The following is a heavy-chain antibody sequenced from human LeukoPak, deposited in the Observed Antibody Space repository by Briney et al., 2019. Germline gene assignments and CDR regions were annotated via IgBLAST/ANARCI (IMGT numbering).Heavy chain of an antibody. J-gene: IGHJ4*02. CDR2: ISGSGGST. V-gene: IGHV3-23*01. CDR1: GFTFSSYA. CDR3: AKFPPRQYEYYFDY. D-gene: IGHD2/OR15-2a*01. Sequence: GGSLRLSCAASGFTFSSYAMSWVRQAPGKGLEWVSAISGSGGSTYYADSVKGRSTISRDNSKNTLYLQMNSLRAEGTAVYYCAKFPPRQYEYYFDYWGQGTLVTVSS.